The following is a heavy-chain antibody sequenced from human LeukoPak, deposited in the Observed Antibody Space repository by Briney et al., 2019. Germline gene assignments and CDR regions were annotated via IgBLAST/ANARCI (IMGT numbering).Heavy chain of an antibody. D-gene: IGHD6-19*01. CDR2: ISSDGNT. CDR1: GFTVSSSS. CDR3: ARGQEQFSSPWQWGPRRKNFYYYGMNV. J-gene: IGHJ6*02. V-gene: IGHV3-66*01. Sequence: GGSLRLSCAASGFTVSSSSMNWVRLGPGKGLEWVSVISSDGNTYYADSVKGRFTISRDNSRNTLSLQMHGLRADDTAVYYCARGQEQFSSPWQWGPRRKNFYYYGMNVWGQGTTVTVSS.